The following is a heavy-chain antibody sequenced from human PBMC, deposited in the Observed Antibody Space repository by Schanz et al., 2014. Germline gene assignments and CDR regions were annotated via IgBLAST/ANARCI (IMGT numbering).Heavy chain of an antibody. D-gene: IGHD6-13*01. J-gene: IGHJ4*02. CDR3: VKIGYTHWSLDD. Sequence: VHLVESGGGVVQPGGSLRLSCEASGFTLTSYALTWVRQAPGKGLEWVANIKQDGSAKNYVDSVKGRFTISRDNPKNSLCLQMNSLRVEDTAVFYCVKIGYTHWSLDDWGQGILVTVSS. V-gene: IGHV3-7*01. CDR2: IKQDGSAK. CDR1: GFTLTSYA.